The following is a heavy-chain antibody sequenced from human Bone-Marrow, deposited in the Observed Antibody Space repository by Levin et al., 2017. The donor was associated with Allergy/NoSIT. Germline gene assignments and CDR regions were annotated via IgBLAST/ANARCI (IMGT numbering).Heavy chain of an antibody. V-gene: IGHV4-34*01. Sequence: GSLRLSCAVYGGPFRGHYWNWIRQSPGKGLEWIGEINHSGTTNFNPSLQSRVTISVDTSENQISLKMSSVTAADTAVYFCARGPLYYDSSGRRPFDYWGQGTPVTVSS. CDR2: INHSGTT. CDR3: ARGPLYYDSSGRRPFDY. CDR1: GGPFRGHY. D-gene: IGHD3-22*01. J-gene: IGHJ4*02.